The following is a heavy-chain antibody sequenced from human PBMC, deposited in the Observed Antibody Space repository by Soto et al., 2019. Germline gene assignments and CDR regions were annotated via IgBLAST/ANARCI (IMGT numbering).Heavy chain of an antibody. CDR1: GGSVSGDH. CDR3: ASGFYDSRGYSEAFDI. D-gene: IGHD3-22*01. J-gene: IGHJ3*02. CDR2: VSSSGST. Sequence: SETLSLTCTVSGGSVSGDHWNWIRQPPGKGLEWIAYVSSSGSTKYNPSLKSRVTISIDTTKNQFSLRLSSVTAADTAVYYCASGFYDSRGYSEAFDIWGQGTKVTVSS. V-gene: IGHV4-59*02.